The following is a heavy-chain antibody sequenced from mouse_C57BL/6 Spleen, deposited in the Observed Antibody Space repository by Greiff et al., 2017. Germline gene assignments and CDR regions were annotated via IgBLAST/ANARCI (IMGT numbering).Heavy chain of an antibody. V-gene: IGHV3-6*01. J-gene: IGHJ1*03. CDR2: ISYDGSN. CDR1: GYSITSGYY. Sequence: EVQLVESGPGLVKPSQSLSLTCSVTGYSITSGYYWNWIRQFPGNKLEWMGYISYDGSNNYNPSLKNRISITRDTSKNQFFLKLNSVTTEDTATYYCARDSNSWYFDVWGTGTTVTVSS. CDR3: ARDSNSWYFDV. D-gene: IGHD2-5*01.